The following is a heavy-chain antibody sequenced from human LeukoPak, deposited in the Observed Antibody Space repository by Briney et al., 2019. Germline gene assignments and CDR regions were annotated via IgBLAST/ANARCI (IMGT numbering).Heavy chain of an antibody. D-gene: IGHD3-22*01. J-gene: IGHJ2*01. CDR2: IYSSGST. V-gene: IGHV4-4*07. Sequence: SETLSLTCTVSGGSISGYYWSWIRQPAGKGLGWIGRIYSSGSTNYNPSLKSRVTMSVDTSKNQFSLKLTSVTAADTAVYYCTRRYDSSSFDLWGRGTLVTVSS. CDR3: TRRYDSSSFDL. CDR1: GGSISGYY.